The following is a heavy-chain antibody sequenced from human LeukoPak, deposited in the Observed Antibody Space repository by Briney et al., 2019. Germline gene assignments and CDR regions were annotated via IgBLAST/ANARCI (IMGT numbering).Heavy chain of an antibody. D-gene: IGHD6-6*01. CDR2: IYYSGST. CDR1: GGSXSSGGYY. CDR3: ARAKYGSSPVSEHFDP. V-gene: IGHV4-31*03. Sequence: TLSLTCXVSGGSXSSGGYYWSWIRQHPGKGLEWIGYIYYSGSTYYNPSLKSRVTISVYTSKNQFSLKLSSVTAADTAVYYCARAKYGSSPVSEHFDPWGQGTLVTVSS. J-gene: IGHJ5*02.